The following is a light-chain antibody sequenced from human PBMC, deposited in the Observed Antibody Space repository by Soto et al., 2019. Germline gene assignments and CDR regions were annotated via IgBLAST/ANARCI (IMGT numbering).Light chain of an antibody. CDR2: EGS. CDR3: SSYAGNDILV. CDR1: SSDVGNYNL. V-gene: IGLV2-23*01. J-gene: IGLJ2*01. Sequence: QSVLTQPAYVSVSPGQSITISCTGTSSDVGNYNLVSWYQQHPGKAPRVIIYEGSKRPSGVSNRFSGSKSGNTASLTISGLQAEDEADYYCSSYAGNDILVFGGGTKVTVL.